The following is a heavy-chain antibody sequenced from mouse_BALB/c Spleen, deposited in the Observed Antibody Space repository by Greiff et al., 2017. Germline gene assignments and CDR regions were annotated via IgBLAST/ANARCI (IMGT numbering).Heavy chain of an antibody. V-gene: IGHV3-2*02. CDR2: ISYSGST. J-gene: IGHJ4*01. CDR3: ARERAYYGNHYAMDY. CDR1: GYSITSDYA. Sequence: DVQLQESGPGLVKPSQSLSLTCTVTGYSITSDYAWNWIRQFPGNKLEWMGYISYSGSTSYNPSLKSRISITRDTSKNQFFLQLNSVTTEDTATYYCARERAYYGNHYAMDYWGQGTSVTVSS. D-gene: IGHD2-10*01.